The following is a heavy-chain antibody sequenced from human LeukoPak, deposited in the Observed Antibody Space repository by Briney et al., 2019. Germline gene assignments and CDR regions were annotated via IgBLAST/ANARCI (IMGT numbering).Heavy chain of an antibody. CDR2: IGGSGGST. Sequence: GGSLRLSCAASGFTFSSYAMSWVRQAPGKGLEWVSAIGGSGGSTYYADSVKGRFTISRDNSKNTLYLQMNSLRAEDTAVYYCAKVGPYYYDSPRAFDIWGQGTMVTVSS. V-gene: IGHV3-23*01. D-gene: IGHD3-22*01. J-gene: IGHJ3*02. CDR1: GFTFSSYA. CDR3: AKVGPYYYDSPRAFDI.